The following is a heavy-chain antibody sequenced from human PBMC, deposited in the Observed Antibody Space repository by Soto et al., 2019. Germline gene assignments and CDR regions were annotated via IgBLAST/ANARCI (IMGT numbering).Heavy chain of an antibody. D-gene: IGHD6-19*01. V-gene: IGHV3-9*01. J-gene: IGHJ3*02. CDR2: ISWNSGSI. CDR3: AKDLDSSGWYGGDGAFDI. CDR1: GFTFDDYA. Sequence: EVQLVESGGGLVQPGRSLRLSCAASGFTFDDYAMHWVRQAPGKGLEWVSGISWNSGSIGYADSVKGRFTISRDNAKNSLYLQMNSLRAEDTALYYFAKDLDSSGWYGGDGAFDIWGQGTMVTVSS.